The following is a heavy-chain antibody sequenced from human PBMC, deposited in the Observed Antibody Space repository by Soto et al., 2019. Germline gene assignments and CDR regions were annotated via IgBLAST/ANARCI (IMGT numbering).Heavy chain of an antibody. CDR2: IYYSGST. CDR1: GGSISSGGYY. CDR3: AIYSSSSTRNSGDYYYYGMDV. Sequence: QVQLQESGPGLVKPSQTLSLTCTVSGGSISSGGYYWSWIRQHPGKGLEWIGYIYYSGSTYYNPSLKSRVTISVDTSKNQFSLKLSSVTAADTAVYYCAIYSSSSTRNSGDYYYYGMDVWGQETTVTVSS. J-gene: IGHJ6*02. V-gene: IGHV4-31*03. D-gene: IGHD6-13*01.